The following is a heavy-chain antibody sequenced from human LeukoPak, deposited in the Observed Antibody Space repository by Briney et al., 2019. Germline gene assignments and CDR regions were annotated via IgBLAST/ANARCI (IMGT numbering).Heavy chain of an antibody. CDR1: GYTFTGYY. D-gene: IGHD7-27*01. CDR2: INPNSGGT. CDR3: ARTRLTGDPYEAFGI. J-gene: IGHJ3*02. Sequence: GASVNVSCKASGYTFTGYYMHWVRQAPGQGLEWMGWINPNSGGTKYAQKFQGRVTMTRDTSITTAYMELTSLEFDDTAVYYCARTRLTGDPYEAFGIWGQGTMVTVSS. V-gene: IGHV1-2*02.